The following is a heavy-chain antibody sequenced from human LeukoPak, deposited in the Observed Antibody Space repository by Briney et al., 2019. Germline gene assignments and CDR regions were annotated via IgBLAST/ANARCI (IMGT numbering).Heavy chain of an antibody. CDR1: GGSISSSSYY. Sequence: SETLSLTCTVSGGSISSSSYYWGWIRQPPGKGLEWIGYIYYSGSTNYNPSLKSRVTISVDTSKNQFSLKLSSVTAADTAVYYCARDRHLGYCSGGSCYPGKTIGAFDIWGQGTMVTVSS. J-gene: IGHJ3*02. CDR3: ARDRHLGYCSGGSCYPGKTIGAFDI. CDR2: IYYSGST. D-gene: IGHD2-15*01. V-gene: IGHV4-61*01.